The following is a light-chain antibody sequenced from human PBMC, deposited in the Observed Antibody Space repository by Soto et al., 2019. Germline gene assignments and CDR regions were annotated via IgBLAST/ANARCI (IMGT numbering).Light chain of an antibody. CDR2: RTD. V-gene: IGLV7-43*01. J-gene: IGLJ3*02. Sequence: QAVVTQEPSLTVSPGETVTLTCASSTGAVTASGFYPNWFQHKPGQAPRSLIYRTDNKHSWTPARFSGSLLGGKAALTLSGVQPDDEAEYYCLLCHGDARVFGGGTKLTVL. CDR1: TGAVTASGFY. CDR3: LLCHGDARV.